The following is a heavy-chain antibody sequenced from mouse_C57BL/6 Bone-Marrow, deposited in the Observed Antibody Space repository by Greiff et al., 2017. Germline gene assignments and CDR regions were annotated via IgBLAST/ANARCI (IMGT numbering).Heavy chain of an antibody. V-gene: IGHV1-64*01. CDR1: GYTFTSYW. Sequence: QVQLQQSGAELVKPGASVKLSCKASGYTFTSYWMHWVKQRPGQGLEWIGMIHPNSGSTNYNEKFKGKATLTVDKSSSTAYVQLSSLTSEDSVVYCCTRCTRGQFGYWGQGTSVTVSS. CDR2: IHPNSGST. J-gene: IGHJ4*01. CDR3: TRCTRGQFGY.